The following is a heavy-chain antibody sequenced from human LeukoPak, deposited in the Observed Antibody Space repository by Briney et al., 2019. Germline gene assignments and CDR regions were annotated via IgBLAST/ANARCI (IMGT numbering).Heavy chain of an antibody. CDR3: ARDQTELGPTTVDH. Sequence: GGSLRLSCVGSGSSFSPYWMHWVRQDPVKGLVWVARISSDGSDTKYADSVKGRFTISRDNAKNMLYLQMNSLRAEDTALYYCARDQTELGPTTVDHWGQGTQVTVSS. CDR2: ISSDGSDT. J-gene: IGHJ4*02. V-gene: IGHV3-74*03. CDR1: GSSFSPYW. D-gene: IGHD1-14*01.